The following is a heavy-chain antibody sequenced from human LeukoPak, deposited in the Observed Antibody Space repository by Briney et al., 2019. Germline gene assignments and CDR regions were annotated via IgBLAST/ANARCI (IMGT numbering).Heavy chain of an antibody. CDR1: GFTFSSSA. J-gene: IGHJ4*02. V-gene: IGHV3-23*01. CDR2: ISGSGGNT. CDR3: AKDRDYDFWSGYYY. D-gene: IGHD3-3*01. Sequence: GGSLRLSCAASGFTFSSSAMSWVRQAPGKGLEWVSAISGSGGNTYYADSVKGRFTISRDSSKNTLYLQMNSLRAEDTAVYYRAKDRDYDFWSGYYYWGQGTLVTVSS.